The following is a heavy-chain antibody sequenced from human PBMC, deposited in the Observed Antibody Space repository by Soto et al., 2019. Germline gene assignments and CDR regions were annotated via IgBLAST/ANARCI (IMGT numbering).Heavy chain of an antibody. D-gene: IGHD3-9*01. CDR1: GGTFSSYA. CDR2: IIPIFGTA. Sequence: ASVKVSCKASGGTFSSYAISWVRQAPGQGLEWMGGIIPIFGTANYAQKFQGRVTITADKSTSTAYMELSSLRSEDTAVYYCARGCAVLRYFDWLPYFDYWGQGTLVTVSS. V-gene: IGHV1-69*06. CDR3: ARGCAVLRYFDWLPYFDY. J-gene: IGHJ4*02.